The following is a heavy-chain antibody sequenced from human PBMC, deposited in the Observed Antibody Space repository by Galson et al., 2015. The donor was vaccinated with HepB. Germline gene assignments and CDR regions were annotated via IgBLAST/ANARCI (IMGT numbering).Heavy chain of an antibody. J-gene: IGHJ4*02. Sequence: SLRLSCAASGFTLSNYAMSWVRQAPGKGLEWVSTISGRGDSPYYADSVKGRFTISRDNSKNTLYLQMNSLRAEDTAVYYCAKDLGYCSSTNCPAGTRWDYWGQGTLVTVSS. CDR3: AKDLGYCSSTNCPAGTRWDY. V-gene: IGHV3-23*01. CDR2: ISGRGDSP. D-gene: IGHD2-2*01. CDR1: GFTLSNYA.